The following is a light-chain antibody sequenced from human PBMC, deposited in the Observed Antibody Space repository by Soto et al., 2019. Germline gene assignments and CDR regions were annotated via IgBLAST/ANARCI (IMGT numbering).Light chain of an antibody. CDR3: QQYNNWPPWT. CDR1: QSVSSN. J-gene: IGKJ1*01. CDR2: GAS. Sequence: EIVMTQSTATLSVSPGERATLSCRASQSVSSNLAWYQQKPGQAPRLLIYGASTRPTGIPARFSVSGSGTEFTLIIISLQSEDFAVYYCQQYNNWPPWTFGQGTKVEIK. V-gene: IGKV3-15*01.